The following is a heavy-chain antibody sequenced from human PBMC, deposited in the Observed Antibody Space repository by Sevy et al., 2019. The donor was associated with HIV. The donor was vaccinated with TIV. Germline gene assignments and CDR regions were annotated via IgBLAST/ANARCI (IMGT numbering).Heavy chain of an antibody. CDR2: ITSSGSTI. D-gene: IGHD3-22*01. J-gene: IGHJ4*02. CDR1: GFTLSNYE. Sequence: GGSLRLSCVASGFTLSNYEMNWVRQAPGKGLEWVSYITSSGSTIYYADSVKGRFTISRDNVKKSLYLQMNSLRAEDTAVYYCARATYYYDTSGPYFFDFWGQGTLVTVSS. V-gene: IGHV3-48*03. CDR3: ARATYYYDTSGPYFFDF.